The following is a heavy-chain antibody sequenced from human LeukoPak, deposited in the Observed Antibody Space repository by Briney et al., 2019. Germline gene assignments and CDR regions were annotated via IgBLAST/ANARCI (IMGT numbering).Heavy chain of an antibody. CDR3: AKDVTAGTVYYYGMDV. Sequence: GGSLRLSCAASGFTFSSYAMSWVRQAPGKGLEWVSAISGSGGSTYHADSVKGRFTISRDNSKNTLYLQMNSLRAEDTAVYYCAKDVTAGTVYYYGMDVWGQGTTVTVSS. V-gene: IGHV3-23*01. CDR2: ISGSGGST. D-gene: IGHD6-13*01. J-gene: IGHJ6*02. CDR1: GFTFSSYA.